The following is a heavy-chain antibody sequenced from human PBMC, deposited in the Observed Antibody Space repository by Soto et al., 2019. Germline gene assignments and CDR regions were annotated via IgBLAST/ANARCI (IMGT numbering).Heavy chain of an antibody. CDR3: AKSELRPNNWFDP. V-gene: IGHV1-2*02. Sequence: QVQLVQSGAEVKKPGASVKVSCKASGKTFTDYYVHWVRQAPGQGLEWMGWINPNSGGTNYAQKFQGRVTMTRDTSISTAYMELSSLRSENTAVYYCAKSELRPNNWFDPWGQGTLVTVSS. D-gene: IGHD6-25*01. J-gene: IGHJ5*02. CDR2: INPNSGGT. CDR1: GKTFTDYY.